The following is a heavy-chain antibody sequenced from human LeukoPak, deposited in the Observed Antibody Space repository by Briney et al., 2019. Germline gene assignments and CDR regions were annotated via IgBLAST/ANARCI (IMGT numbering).Heavy chain of an antibody. J-gene: IGHJ6*03. V-gene: IGHV4-39*07. Sequence: SETLSLTCTVSGGSISSSSYYWGWIRQPPGKGLEWIGSIYYSGSTYYNPSLKSRVTISVDTSKNQFSLKLSSVTAADTAVYYCAATITILLYMDVWGKGTTVTVSS. CDR2: IYYSGST. D-gene: IGHD3-3*01. CDR3: AATITILLYMDV. CDR1: GGSISSSSYY.